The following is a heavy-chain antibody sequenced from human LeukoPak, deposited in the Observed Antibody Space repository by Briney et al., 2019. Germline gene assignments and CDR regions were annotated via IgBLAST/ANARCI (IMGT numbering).Heavy chain of an antibody. Sequence: SSETLSLTCTVSGGSISRSSYYWGWVRQPPGKGLEWIGSIYYSGSTYYNPSLKSRVTISVDTSKNQFSLKLSSVTAADTAVYYCALDNSRSSLFDYWGQGTLVTVSS. CDR2: IYYSGST. J-gene: IGHJ4*02. CDR1: GGSISRSSYY. CDR3: ALDNSRSSLFDY. D-gene: IGHD6-6*01. V-gene: IGHV4-39*01.